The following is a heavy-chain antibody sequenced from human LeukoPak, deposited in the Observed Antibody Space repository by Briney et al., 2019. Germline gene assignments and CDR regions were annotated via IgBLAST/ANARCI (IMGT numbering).Heavy chain of an antibody. D-gene: IGHD4-23*01. CDR2: VYTDGTTT. CDR3: ARSVVSTYWYFDL. J-gene: IGHJ2*01. CDR1: GFIFSSYW. V-gene: IGHV3-74*01. Sequence: GGSLRLSCAASGFIFSSYWMHWVRQVPGKGLGWVSRVYTDGTTTDFADSVKGRFTVSRDNAKNTLYLQMDSLRAEDTAMYYCARSVVSTYWYFDLWGRGTLVTVSS.